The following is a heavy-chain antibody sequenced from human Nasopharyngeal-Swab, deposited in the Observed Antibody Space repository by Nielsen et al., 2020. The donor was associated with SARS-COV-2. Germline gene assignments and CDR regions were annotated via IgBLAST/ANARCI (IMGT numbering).Heavy chain of an antibody. CDR3: ARDHYGPGSPSMDV. CDR2: IYYSGST. Sequence: SETLSLTCTVSGGSVSSGSYYWSWIRQPPGKGLEWIGYIYYSGSTNYNPSLKSRVTISVDTSKNQFSLKLSSVTAADTAVYYCARDHYGPGSPSMDVWGQGTTVTVSS. J-gene: IGHJ6*02. D-gene: IGHD3-10*01. V-gene: IGHV4-61*01. CDR1: GGSVSSGSYY.